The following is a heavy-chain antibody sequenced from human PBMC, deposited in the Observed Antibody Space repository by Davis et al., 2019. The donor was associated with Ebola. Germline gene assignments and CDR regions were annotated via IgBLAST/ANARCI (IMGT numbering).Heavy chain of an antibody. Sequence: KVSCKDSGNSFTSHWIGWVRQMPGKGLEWMGFIFPDDSDATYSPSFQGQVTFSVDKSIRTAYLHWNSLKASDTATYYCARQGTTSWDSWGQGTLVTVSS. CDR2: IFPDDSDA. D-gene: IGHD2-2*01. J-gene: IGHJ4*02. CDR1: GNSFTSHW. V-gene: IGHV5-51*01. CDR3: ARQGTTSWDS.